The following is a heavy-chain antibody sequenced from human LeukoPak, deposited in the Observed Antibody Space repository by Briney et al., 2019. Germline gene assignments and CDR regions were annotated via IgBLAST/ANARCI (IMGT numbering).Heavy chain of an antibody. CDR2: ISYDGSNK. J-gene: IGHJ2*01. D-gene: IGHD6-19*01. CDR3: AKDLGGGSGCYDL. Sequence: GGSLRLSCAASGFTFSSDWMHWVRQAPGKGLEWVAIISYDGSNKYYADSVQGRFTISRDNSKNTLYLQMNSLRAEDTAVYYCAKDLGGGSGCYDLWGRGTLVTVSS. V-gene: IGHV3-30*18. CDR1: GFTFSSDW.